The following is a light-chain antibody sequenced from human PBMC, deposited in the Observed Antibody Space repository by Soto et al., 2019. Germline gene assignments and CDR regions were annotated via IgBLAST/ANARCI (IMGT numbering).Light chain of an antibody. V-gene: IGKV1-33*01. CDR3: QQYHSLPLT. CDR2: DVS. Sequence: DIQMTQSPSSVSASIGDRVTITCQASQDISNSLNWYQQKSGKAPKLLMYDVSNLEPGVPSRFSGRGSGTDFTFTIRDLQPEDFATYFWQQYHSLPLTFGGGTKLE. CDR1: QDISNS. J-gene: IGKJ4*01.